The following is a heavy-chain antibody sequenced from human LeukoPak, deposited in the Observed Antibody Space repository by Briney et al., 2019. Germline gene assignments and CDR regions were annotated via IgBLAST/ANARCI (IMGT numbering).Heavy chain of an antibody. CDR3: ARDRIAARRFPFDY. Sequence: SVKVSCKASGGTFSSYAISWVRQAPGQGLEWMGRIIPILGIANYAQKFQGRVTITADISTSTAYMELSSLRSEDTAVYYCARDRIAARRFPFDYWGQGTLVTVSS. D-gene: IGHD6-6*01. CDR1: GGTFSSYA. J-gene: IGHJ4*02. CDR2: IIPILGIA. V-gene: IGHV1-69*04.